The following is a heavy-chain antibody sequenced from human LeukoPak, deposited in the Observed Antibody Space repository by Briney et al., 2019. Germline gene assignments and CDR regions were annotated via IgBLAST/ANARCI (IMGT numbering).Heavy chain of an antibody. CDR3: ARVPRKGFDI. D-gene: IGHD1-14*01. Sequence: SETLSLTCTVSGGSTSSYYWSWIRQPPGKGLEWIGYIYYSGSTNYNPSLKSRVTISVDTSKNQFSLKLSSVTAADTAVYYCARVPRKGFDIWGQGTMVTVSS. V-gene: IGHV4-59*01. CDR1: GGSTSSYY. CDR2: IYYSGST. J-gene: IGHJ3*02.